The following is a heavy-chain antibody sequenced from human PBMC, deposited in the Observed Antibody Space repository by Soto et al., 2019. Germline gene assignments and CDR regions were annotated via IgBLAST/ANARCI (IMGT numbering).Heavy chain of an antibody. CDR1: GFTFSSYW. CDR2: IDSNGIMT. Sequence: RLSCAASGFTFSSYWMHWVRQVPGKGMEWVSKIDSNGIMTDYADSVKGRFTISRDNAKNSLYLQMNGLRAEDTAVYHCASLSAPVDYWGQGTLVTVSS. CDR3: ASLSAPVDY. V-gene: IGHV3-74*01. J-gene: IGHJ4*01. D-gene: IGHD2-2*01.